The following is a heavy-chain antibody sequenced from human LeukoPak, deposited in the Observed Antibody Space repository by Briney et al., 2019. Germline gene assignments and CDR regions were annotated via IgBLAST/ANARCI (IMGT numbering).Heavy chain of an antibody. J-gene: IGHJ4*02. CDR3: ARLLLWFGGCDY. CDR2: NHYDGTT. V-gene: IGHV4-39*01. D-gene: IGHD3-10*01. Sequence: PSETLSLTCTVSGGSISSYYWGWIRQPPGKGLEWIGGNHYDGTTYYSPSLKSRLTLSVDTSKNQFSLKLTSVTAADTAVYYCARLLLWFGGCDYWGQGTLVTVSS. CDR1: GGSISSYY.